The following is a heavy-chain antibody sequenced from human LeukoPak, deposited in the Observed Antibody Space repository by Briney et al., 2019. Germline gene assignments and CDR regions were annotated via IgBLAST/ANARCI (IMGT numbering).Heavy chain of an antibody. D-gene: IGHD3-10*01. Sequence: PSETLSLTCTVSGGSIRITSYYWGWIRQSPGREPEWIGSIYFSGRTHYNPSLESRVTISVDTSNNQFSLRLNSVTAADTAVYYCARGGSYSDSWGQGTLVTVSS. CDR1: GGSIRITSYY. J-gene: IGHJ4*02. CDR2: IYFSGRT. CDR3: ARGGSYSDS. V-gene: IGHV4-39*07.